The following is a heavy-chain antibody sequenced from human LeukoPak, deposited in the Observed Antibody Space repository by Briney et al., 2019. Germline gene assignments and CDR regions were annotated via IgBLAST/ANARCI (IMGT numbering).Heavy chain of an antibody. Sequence: ASVKVSCKASGYTFTGYYMHWVRQAPGQGLEWMGWINPNSGGTDYAQKFQGRVTMTRDTSINTAYMELTSLRSDDTAVYYCARDMITMTNPYFDYWGQGTPVTVSS. D-gene: IGHD3-16*01. CDR3: ARDMITMTNPYFDY. CDR1: GYTFTGYY. CDR2: INPNSGGT. J-gene: IGHJ4*02. V-gene: IGHV1-2*02.